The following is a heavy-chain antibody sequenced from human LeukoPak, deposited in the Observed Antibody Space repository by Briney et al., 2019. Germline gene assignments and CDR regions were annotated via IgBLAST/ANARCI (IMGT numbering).Heavy chain of an antibody. V-gene: IGHV4-39*01. J-gene: IGHJ4*02. Sequence: PSETLSLTCTVSGGSISSSSYYWCWIRQPPGTGLEWIGSIYYSGSTYYNPSLKSRVTISIDTSKNQFSLKLNSVTAADTAVYYCARTRTQTGDFDYWGQGTLVTVSS. CDR1: GGSISSSSYY. D-gene: IGHD7-27*01. CDR2: IYYSGST. CDR3: ARTRTQTGDFDY.